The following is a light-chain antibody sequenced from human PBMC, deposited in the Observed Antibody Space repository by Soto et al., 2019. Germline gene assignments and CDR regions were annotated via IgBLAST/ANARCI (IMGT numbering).Light chain of an antibody. CDR2: DAS. CDR1: QSVRRY. Sequence: EIVLTQSPATLSLSPGETATLSCRASQSVRRYLAWYQQKPGQAPRLLIYDASIRATGIPARFRGGGSETDFTLTISSLAPEDFAIYYCQQRGTWPRVTFGGGTKVDNK. CDR3: QQRGTWPRVT. J-gene: IGKJ4*01. V-gene: IGKV3-11*01.